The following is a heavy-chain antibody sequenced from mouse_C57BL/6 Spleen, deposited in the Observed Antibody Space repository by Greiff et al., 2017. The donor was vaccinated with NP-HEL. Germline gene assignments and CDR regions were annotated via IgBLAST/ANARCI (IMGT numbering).Heavy chain of an antibody. CDR3: ARHPFDY. Sequence: EVQVVESGGGLVQPGGSLKLSCAASGFTFSDYYMYWVRQTPEKRLEWVAYISNGGGSTYYPDTVKGRFTISRDNAKNTLYLQMSRLKSEDTAMYYCARHPFDYWGQGTTLTVSS. J-gene: IGHJ2*01. CDR1: GFTFSDYY. V-gene: IGHV5-12*01. CDR2: ISNGGGST.